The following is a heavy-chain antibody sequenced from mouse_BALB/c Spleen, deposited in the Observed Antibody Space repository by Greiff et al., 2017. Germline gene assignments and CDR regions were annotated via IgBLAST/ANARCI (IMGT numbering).Heavy chain of an antibody. CDR2: ISSGGGST. J-gene: IGHJ4*01. CDR3: AALPMDY. D-gene: IGHD2-10*01. V-gene: IGHV5-12-1*01. CDR1: GFAFSSYD. Sequence: EVQVVESGGGLVKPGGSLKLSCAASGFAFSSYDMSWVRQTPEKRLEWVAYISSGGGSTYYPDTVKGRFTISRDNAKNTLYLQMSSLKSEDTAMYYCAALPMDYWGQGTSVTVSS.